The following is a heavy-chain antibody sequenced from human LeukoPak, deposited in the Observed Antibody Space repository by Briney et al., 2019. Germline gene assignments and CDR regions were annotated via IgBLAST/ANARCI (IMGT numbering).Heavy chain of an antibody. CDR3: ARLAGMLDY. V-gene: IGHV4-34*01. Sequence: SETLSLTCAVYGGSFSGYYWSWIRQPPGKGLEWIGEINHSGSTNYNPSLKSRVTISVDTSKNQFSLKLSSVTAADTAVYYCARLAGMLDYWGQGTLVTVSS. D-gene: IGHD3-10*02. CDR1: GGSFSGYY. J-gene: IGHJ4*02. CDR2: INHSGST.